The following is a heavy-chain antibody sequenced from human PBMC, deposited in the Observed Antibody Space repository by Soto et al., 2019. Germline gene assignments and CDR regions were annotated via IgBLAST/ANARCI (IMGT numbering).Heavy chain of an antibody. CDR3: ARAKPGYSSRYGMDV. CDR2: ISYDGSNK. CDR1: GFTFSSYA. Sequence: QVQLVESGGGVVQPGRSRRLSCAASGFTFSSYAMHWVRQAPGKGLEWVAVISYDGSNKYYADSVKGRFTISRDNSKNTLYLQMNSLRAEDTAVYYCARAKPGYSSRYGMDVWGQGTTVTVSS. V-gene: IGHV3-30-3*01. D-gene: IGHD6-13*01. J-gene: IGHJ6*02.